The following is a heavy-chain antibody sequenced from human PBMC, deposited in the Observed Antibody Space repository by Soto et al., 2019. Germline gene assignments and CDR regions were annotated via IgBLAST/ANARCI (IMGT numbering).Heavy chain of an antibody. V-gene: IGHV3-30*03. CDR2: ISYDGSYT. CDR1: GFTFSSYG. Sequence: GGSLRLSCAASGFTFSSYGMHWVRQAPGRGLEWVAVISYDGSYTSYADSVKGRFTISRDNAKNTLYLQMNSLRAEDTAVYYCARDRQSRGGAGGGGYDMNYYYGMDVWGQGTTVTVSS. CDR3: ARDRQSRGGAGGGGYDMNYYYGMDV. D-gene: IGHD5-12*01. J-gene: IGHJ6*02.